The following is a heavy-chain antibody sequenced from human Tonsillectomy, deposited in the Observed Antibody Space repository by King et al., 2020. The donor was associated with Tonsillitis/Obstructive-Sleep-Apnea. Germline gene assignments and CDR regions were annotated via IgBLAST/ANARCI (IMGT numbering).Heavy chain of an antibody. CDR1: GFTFSDYY. CDR2: ISSSGSYT. V-gene: IGHV3-11*06. Sequence: VQLVESGGGLVKPGGSLRLSCAASGFTFSDYYMSWIRQAPGKGLEWVSYISSSGSYTNYADSVKGRFTISRDNAKNSLYLQMNSLRAEDTAVYYCARDRYCSSTSCYMGNWFDPWGQGTLVTVSS. CDR3: ARDRYCSSTSCYMGNWFDP. J-gene: IGHJ5*02. D-gene: IGHD2-2*02.